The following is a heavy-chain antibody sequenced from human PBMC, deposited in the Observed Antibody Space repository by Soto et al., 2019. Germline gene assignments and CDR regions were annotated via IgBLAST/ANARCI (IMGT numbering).Heavy chain of an antibody. Sequence: SETLSLTCNVSGGAITGYYWNWIRQPPGKGLEWIGYVYFSGSTKYNPSLTSRVTISVDMSKKQFSLRLTSMTSADTAVYCCARADYGDYALDYWGQGTLVTVSS. CDR1: GGAITGYY. V-gene: IGHV4-59*01. CDR2: VYFSGST. D-gene: IGHD4-17*01. J-gene: IGHJ4*02. CDR3: ARADYGDYALDY.